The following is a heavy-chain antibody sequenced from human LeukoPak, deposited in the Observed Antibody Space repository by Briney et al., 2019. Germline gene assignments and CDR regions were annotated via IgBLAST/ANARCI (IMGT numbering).Heavy chain of an antibody. CDR3: ASVVVPAAILLHFDY. Sequence: GGSLRLSCAVSGFTFSSYWMSWVRQAPGKGLEWVGNIKEDGSEKYYVDSVKGRFTISRDNAKNSLYLQMNSLRAEDTAVYYCASVVVPAAILLHFDYWGQGTLVTVSS. J-gene: IGHJ4*02. V-gene: IGHV3-7*03. CDR2: IKEDGSEK. D-gene: IGHD2-2*02. CDR1: GFTFSSYW.